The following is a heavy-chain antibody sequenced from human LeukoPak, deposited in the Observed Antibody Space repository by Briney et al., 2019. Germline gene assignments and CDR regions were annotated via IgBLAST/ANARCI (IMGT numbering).Heavy chain of an antibody. J-gene: IGHJ4*02. CDR2: IKSKSDGGTT. V-gene: IGHV3-15*01. CDR3: TTAGFH. D-gene: IGHD3-10*01. Sequence: GWSVTLTCPASGFIFSNARMSWVRPPPAKGLAWVGRIKSKSDGGTTDYAAPVTGRFTISRDDSKNTLYLQMSSLKTGDTAVYCCTTAGFHWGQGALVSDSS. CDR1: GFIFSNAR.